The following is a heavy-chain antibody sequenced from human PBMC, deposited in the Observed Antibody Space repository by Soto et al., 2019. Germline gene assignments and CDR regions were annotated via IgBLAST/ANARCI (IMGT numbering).Heavy chain of an antibody. CDR3: ASAYCSGGTCYDY. V-gene: IGHV3-7*02. CDR2: IKQDGSEK. CDR1: GFTFSSYW. D-gene: IGHD2-15*01. J-gene: IGHJ4*02. Sequence: GGSLRLSCAASGFTFSSYWMNWVRQAPGKGLEWVANIKQDGSEKYYMDSVKGRFTISRDNAKKSLYLQMSSLRVEDTAVYYCASAYCSGGTCYDYWGLGTLVTVSS.